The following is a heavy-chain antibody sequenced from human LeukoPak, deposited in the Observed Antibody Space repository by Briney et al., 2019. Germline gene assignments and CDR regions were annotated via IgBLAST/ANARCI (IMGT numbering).Heavy chain of an antibody. CDR2: IYPGDSDT. CDR1: GYSFTSYW. J-gene: IGHJ6*03. V-gene: IGHV5-51*01. CDR3: ARHTHSSSSHYYYYYMDV. D-gene: IGHD6-6*01. Sequence: GESLKISCKGSGYSFTSYWIGWVRQMPGKGLEWMGIIYPGDSDTRYSPSFQGQVTISADKSISTAYLQWSSLKASDTAMYYCARHTHSSSSHYYYYYMDVWGKGTTVTVSS.